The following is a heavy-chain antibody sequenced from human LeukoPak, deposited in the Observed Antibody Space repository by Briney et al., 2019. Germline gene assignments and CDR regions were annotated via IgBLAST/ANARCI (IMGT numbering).Heavy chain of an antibody. D-gene: IGHD6-13*01. CDR3: AVMYSSSWYWFDP. Sequence: SETLSLTCTVSGGSISSYSWNWIRQPPGKGLEWIGYIYYSGSTNYNPSLKSRVTISVDTSKNQVSLKLSSVTAADTAVYYCAVMYSSSWYWFDPWGQGTLVTVSS. V-gene: IGHV4-59*08. CDR1: GGSISSYS. J-gene: IGHJ5*02. CDR2: IYYSGST.